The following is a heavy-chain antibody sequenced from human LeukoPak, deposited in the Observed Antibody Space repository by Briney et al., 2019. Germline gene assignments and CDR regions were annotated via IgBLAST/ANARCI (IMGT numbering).Heavy chain of an antibody. CDR1: GFTLSRFG. Sequence: GRSLTLSCAACGFTLSRFGMHRGPGTPGKGLEGVGVISYDGSNKYYGDSEKGRFTICRDNSKTALYLQMNSLRAEDTAVYYCAKDYFSGYYTTYYFDYWGQGTLVTVSS. CDR3: AKDYFSGYYTTYYFDY. J-gene: IGHJ4*02. V-gene: IGHV3-30*18. CDR2: ISYDGSNK. D-gene: IGHD3-22*01.